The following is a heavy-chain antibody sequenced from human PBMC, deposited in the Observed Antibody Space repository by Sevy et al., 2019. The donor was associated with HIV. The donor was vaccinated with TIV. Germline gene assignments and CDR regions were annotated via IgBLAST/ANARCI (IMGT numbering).Heavy chain of an antibody. V-gene: IGHV3-23*01. CDR1: GFAFNTYA. Sequence: GGSLRLSCTASGFAFNTYAMYWVRQAPGKGLEWVSSISTNGNITYYVDSVKGRFIVSRDSSKNTVYLQMHSLRVDDXXXXXXXXXXXXXXXXAYAFDXXXQGTTVTVS. CDR3: XXXXXXXXXXAYAFDX. CDR2: ISTNGNIT. J-gene: IGHJ3*02.